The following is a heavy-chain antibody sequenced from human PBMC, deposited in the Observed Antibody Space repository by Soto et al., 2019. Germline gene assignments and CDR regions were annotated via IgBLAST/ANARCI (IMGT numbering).Heavy chain of an antibody. Sequence: QVQLQESGPGLVKPSETLSLTCTVSGGSVSSGNYYWSWIRQPPGKGLEWIGYFYYTGSTNYTPSLTSRVPISIAASKNQFSLRLSSVTAADTAVYYCARSMHYSDGSNYSPFDYWGQGTLVTVSS. J-gene: IGHJ4*02. CDR3: ARSMHYSDGSNYSPFDY. V-gene: IGHV4-61*01. CDR1: GGSVSSGNYY. CDR2: FYYTGST. D-gene: IGHD3-22*01.